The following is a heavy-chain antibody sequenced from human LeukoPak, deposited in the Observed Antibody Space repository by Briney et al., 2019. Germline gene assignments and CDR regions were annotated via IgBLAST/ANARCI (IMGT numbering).Heavy chain of an antibody. CDR3: AKPNNRYCSSTSCFDY. Sequence: GGSLRLSCAASGFTFSSCAMSWVRQAPGKGVEWVSAISGSGGSTYYADSVKGRFTISRDNSKNTLYLQMNSLRAEDTAVYYCAKPNNRYCSSTSCFDYWGQGALVTASS. CDR2: ISGSGGST. CDR1: GFTFSSCA. V-gene: IGHV3-23*01. D-gene: IGHD2-2*01. J-gene: IGHJ4*02.